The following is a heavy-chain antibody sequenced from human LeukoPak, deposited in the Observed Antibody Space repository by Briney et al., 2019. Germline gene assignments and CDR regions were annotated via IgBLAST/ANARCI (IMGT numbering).Heavy chain of an antibody. CDR1: GFTFSSYA. V-gene: IGHV3-30-3*01. CDR2: ISYDGSNK. CDR3: AKEVKPAIFGVVINPSLDS. J-gene: IGHJ5*01. D-gene: IGHD3-3*01. Sequence: GGSLRLSCAASGFTFSSYAMHWVRQAPGKGLEWVAVISYDGSNKYYADSVKGRFTISRDNSKNTLYLQMNSLRTEDTAVYYCAKEVKPAIFGVVINPSLDSWGHGTLVTASS.